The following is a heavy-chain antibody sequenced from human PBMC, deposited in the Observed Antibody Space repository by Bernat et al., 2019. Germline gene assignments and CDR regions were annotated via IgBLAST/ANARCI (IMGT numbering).Heavy chain of an antibody. V-gene: IGHV3-30*01. J-gene: IGHJ2*01. D-gene: IGHD4-11*01. CDR3: ARGSGSNPLGWYFDL. CDR2: ISYDGSNK. Sequence: QVQLVESGGGVVQPGRSLRLSCAASGFTFSSYAMHWVRQAPGKWLEWVAVISYDGSNKYYADSVKGRFTISRDNSKNTLYLQMNSLRAEDTAVYYCARGSGSNPLGWYFDLWGRGTLVTVSS. CDR1: GFTFSSYA.